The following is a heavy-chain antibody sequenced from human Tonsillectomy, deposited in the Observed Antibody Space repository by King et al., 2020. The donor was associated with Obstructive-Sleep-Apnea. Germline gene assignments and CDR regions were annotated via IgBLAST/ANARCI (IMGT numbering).Heavy chain of an antibody. J-gene: IGHJ3*02. D-gene: IGHD3-10*01. CDR2: ISYDGSNK. CDR1: GFTFSSYG. CDR3: AKGSVLLLLWFGELTSDAFDI. Sequence: VQLVESGGGVVQPGRSLRLSCAASGFTFSSYGMHWVRQAPGKGLEWVAVISYDGSNKYYADSVKGRFTISRDNSKNTLYLQMNSLRAEDTAVYYCAKGSVLLLLWFGELTSDAFDIWGQGTMVTVSS. V-gene: IGHV3-30*18.